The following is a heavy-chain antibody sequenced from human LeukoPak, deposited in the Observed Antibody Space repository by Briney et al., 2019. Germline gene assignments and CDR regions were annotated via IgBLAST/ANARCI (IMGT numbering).Heavy chain of an antibody. J-gene: IGHJ4*02. V-gene: IGHV4-59*01. CDR3: ARGSSRLSGYSSS. CDR1: GGSISGYY. D-gene: IGHD5-18*01. CDR2: IYYTGST. Sequence: PSETLSLTCSVSGGSISGYYWSWIRQPPGKGLGWIGYIYYTGSTNYNPSLKSRVSISVDTSKNQFSLNVSSVTAADTAVYYCARGSSRLSGYSSSWGQGTLVTVSS.